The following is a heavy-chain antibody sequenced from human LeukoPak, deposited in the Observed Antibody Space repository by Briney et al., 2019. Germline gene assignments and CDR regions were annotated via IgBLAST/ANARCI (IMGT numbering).Heavy chain of an antibody. CDR1: GYTFTGYY. Sequence: ASVKVSCKASGYTFTGYYMHWVRQAPGQGLEWMGWINPNSGGTNYAQKFQGRVTMTRDTSTSTAYMELSRLRSDDTAVYYCARVDEGIAAAPPDYWGQGTLVTVSS. J-gene: IGHJ4*02. V-gene: IGHV1-2*02. D-gene: IGHD6-13*01. CDR3: ARVDEGIAAAPPDY. CDR2: INPNSGGT.